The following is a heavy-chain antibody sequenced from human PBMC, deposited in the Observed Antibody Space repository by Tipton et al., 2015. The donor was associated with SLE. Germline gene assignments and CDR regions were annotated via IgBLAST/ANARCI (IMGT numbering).Heavy chain of an antibody. CDR1: GGSFSGYY. D-gene: IGHD2-15*01. V-gene: IGHV4-34*01. Sequence: TLSLTCVVYGGSFSGYYWSWIRQPPGKGLEWIGEINHSGSTNYNPSLKSRVTISVDTSKNQFSLKLSSVTAADTAVYYCARGLGVVVAVAFDIWGQGTMVTVSS. J-gene: IGHJ3*02. CDR2: INHSGST. CDR3: ARGLGVVVAVAFDI.